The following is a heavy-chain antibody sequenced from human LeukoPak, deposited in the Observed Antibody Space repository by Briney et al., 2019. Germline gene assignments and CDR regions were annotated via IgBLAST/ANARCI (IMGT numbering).Heavy chain of an antibody. Sequence: PGGPLRLSGAASGLPFTSYTMTWVRQAPGKGLDWVSSVSSRRSYIYYADSVKGRSTISRDNAKNSLYLQMNSLRAEDTAVYYCARGTHVAGFFVDWLLPFDYWGQGTLVTVSS. V-gene: IGHV3-21*01. J-gene: IGHJ4*02. CDR1: GLPFTSYT. CDR3: ARGTHVAGFFVDWLLPFDY. D-gene: IGHD3/OR15-3a*01. CDR2: VSSRRSYI.